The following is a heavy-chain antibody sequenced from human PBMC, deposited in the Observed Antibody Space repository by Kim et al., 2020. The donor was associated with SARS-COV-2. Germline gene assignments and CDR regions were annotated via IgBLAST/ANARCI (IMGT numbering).Heavy chain of an antibody. V-gene: IGHV4-34*01. Sequence: SETLSLTCAVYGGSFSGYYWSWIRQPPGKGLEWIGEINHSGSTNYNPSLKSRFTISVDTSKNQFSVKLSSVTAADTAVYYCARGFPSSSFYDYYDYGMDVWGQGTTVTVS. CDR1: GGSFSGYY. CDR3: ARGFPSSSFYDYYDYGMDV. D-gene: IGHD6-13*01. CDR2: INHSGST. J-gene: IGHJ6*02.